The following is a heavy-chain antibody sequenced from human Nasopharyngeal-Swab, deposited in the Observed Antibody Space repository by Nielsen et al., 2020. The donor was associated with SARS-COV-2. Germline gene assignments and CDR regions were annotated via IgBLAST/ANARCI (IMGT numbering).Heavy chain of an antibody. Sequence: GESLKIFCAASGFTFSSYSMNWVRQAPGKGLEWVSSISSSSSYIYYADSVKGRFTISRDNAKNSLYLQMNSLRAEDTAVYYCARGGCSSTSCYDDYYYYYMDVWGKGTTVTVSS. J-gene: IGHJ6*03. D-gene: IGHD2-2*01. CDR1: GFTFSSYS. CDR3: ARGGCSSTSCYDDYYYYYMDV. V-gene: IGHV3-21*01. CDR2: ISSSSSYI.